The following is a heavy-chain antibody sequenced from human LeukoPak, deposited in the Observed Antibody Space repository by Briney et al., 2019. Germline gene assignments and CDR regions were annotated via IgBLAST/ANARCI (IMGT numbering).Heavy chain of an antibody. CDR2: ISWNSGSI. D-gene: IGHD2-8*01. J-gene: IGHJ6*03. Sequence: GRSLRLSCAASGFTFDDYAMHWVRQAPGKGLEWVSGISWNSGSIGYADSVKGRFTISRDNAKNSLYLQMNSLRAEDTALYYCAKAPDLMGYYMDVWGKGTTVTVSS. CDR3: AKAPDLMGYYMDV. V-gene: IGHV3-9*01. CDR1: GFTFDDYA.